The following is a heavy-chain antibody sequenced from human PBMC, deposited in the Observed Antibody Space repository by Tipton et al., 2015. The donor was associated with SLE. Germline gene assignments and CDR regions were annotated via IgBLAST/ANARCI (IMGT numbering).Heavy chain of an antibody. CDR1: GYSISSGYY. CDR2: IYHSGST. V-gene: IGHV4-38-2*02. J-gene: IGHJ6*03. Sequence: TLSLTCTVSGYSISSGYYWGWIRQPPGKGLEWIGSIYHSGSTYSNPSLKSRVTISVDTSKNQFSLRLSSVTAADTAVYYCARGSFMDVWDKGTTVTVSS. CDR3: ARGSFMDV.